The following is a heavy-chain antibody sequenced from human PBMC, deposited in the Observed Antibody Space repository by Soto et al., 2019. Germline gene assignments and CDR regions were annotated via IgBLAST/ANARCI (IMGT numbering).Heavy chain of an antibody. J-gene: IGHJ6*02. Sequence: SETLSLTCTVSGASVSSGSNYWSWIRQPPGKGLEWIGYIFSSGTPNYNLSLKRRVTMSLDTSKSQFSLRLSSVTAADTAVYYCARDRGVGCSGGRCYYYGMDVWSQGATVTVS. CDR2: IFSSGTP. CDR3: ARDRGVGCSGGRCYYYGMDV. D-gene: IGHD2-15*01. V-gene: IGHV4-61*01. CDR1: GASVSSGSNY.